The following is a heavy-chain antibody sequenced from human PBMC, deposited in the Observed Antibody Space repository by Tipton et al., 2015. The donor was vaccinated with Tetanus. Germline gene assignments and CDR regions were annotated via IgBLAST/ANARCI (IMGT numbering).Heavy chain of an antibody. D-gene: IGHD1-1*01. CDR2: TSFDGSNK. Sequence: SLRLSCAASGFTFRSCAMNWVRQSPGRGLEWVSATSFDGSNKNYADSVKGRFTISRDNSHNTLFLQMNSLRAEDSATYYCARVLQLERKFDFWGQGILVTVSS. J-gene: IGHJ4*02. V-gene: IGHV3-30-3*01. CDR3: ARVLQLERKFDF. CDR1: GFTFRSCA.